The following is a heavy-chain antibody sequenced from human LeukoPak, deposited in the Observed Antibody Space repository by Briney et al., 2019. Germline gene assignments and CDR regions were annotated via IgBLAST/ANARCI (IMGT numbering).Heavy chain of an antibody. J-gene: IGHJ6*04. CDR3: ARDYCSGGSCFLDV. Sequence: PGGSLRLSCAASGFTFSSYSMNWVRQAPGKGLEWVSYISSSSSTIYYADSVKGRFTISRDNAKNSLYLQMNSLRAEDTAVYYCARDYCSGGSCFLDVWGKGTTVTVSS. V-gene: IGHV3-48*01. D-gene: IGHD2-15*01. CDR2: ISSSSSTI. CDR1: GFTFSSYS.